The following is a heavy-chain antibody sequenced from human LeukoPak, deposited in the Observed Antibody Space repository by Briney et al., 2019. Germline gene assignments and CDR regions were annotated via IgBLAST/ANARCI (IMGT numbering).Heavy chain of an antibody. J-gene: IGHJ4*02. CDR1: GGSIISGSYS. CDR2: IYHSGST. CDR3: SKRRIPENRCSYFGH. Sequence: SQTLSLTCAVSGGSIISGSYSWSWIRQPLGKGPEWIGFIYHSGSTYYNPSLESRVTISVDRSKNQFSLKLSSVTAADTAVYYCSKRRIPENRCSYFGHRGQGILVTVSS. D-gene: IGHD2-8*01. V-gene: IGHV4-30-2*01.